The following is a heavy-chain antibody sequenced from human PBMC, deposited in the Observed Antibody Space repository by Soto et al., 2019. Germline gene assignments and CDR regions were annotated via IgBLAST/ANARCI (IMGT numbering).Heavy chain of an antibody. CDR1: GFTFSDHY. CDR2: TRNKANSYTT. V-gene: IGHV3-72*01. D-gene: IGHD3-16*02. J-gene: IGHJ5*02. CDR3: ARESYDYIWGSYPKGTWFDP. Sequence: GGSLRLSCAASGFTFSDHYMDWVRQAPGKGLEWVGRTRNKANSYTTEYAASVKGRFTISRDDSKNSLYLQMNSLKTEDTAVYYCARESYDYIWGSYPKGTWFDPWGQGTLVTVSS.